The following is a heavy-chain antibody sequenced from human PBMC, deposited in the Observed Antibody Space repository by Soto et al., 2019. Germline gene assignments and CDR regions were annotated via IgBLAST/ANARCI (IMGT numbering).Heavy chain of an antibody. Sequence: QVQLVQSGAEVKKPGASVKVSCKASGYTFTNYHIHWVRQATGQGLEWMGWMNPNSGDTGYAQKFQGRVPLTQDPSITPAQRGVSGLRSGDPAVYYRAGGGGGRWYSGDYWGQGTLVTVSS. CDR2: MNPNSGDT. J-gene: IGHJ4*02. V-gene: IGHV1-8*01. CDR3: AGGGGGRWYSGDY. CDR1: GYTFTNYH. D-gene: IGHD6-13*01.